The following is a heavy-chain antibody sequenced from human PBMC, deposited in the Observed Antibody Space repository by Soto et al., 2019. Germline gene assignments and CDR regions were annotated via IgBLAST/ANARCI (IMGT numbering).Heavy chain of an antibody. J-gene: IGHJ6*02. CDR2: ISAYNGNT. D-gene: IGHD6-13*01. CDR3: ARERIAAADPGAAYYYYGMDV. V-gene: IGHV1-18*01. CDR1: GYTFTSYG. Sequence: ASVKVSCKASGYTFTSYGISWVRQAPGQGLEWMGWISAYNGNTNYAQKLQGRVTMTTDTSTSTAYMELRSLRSEDTAVYYCARERIAAADPGAAYYYYGMDVWGQGTTVTVSS.